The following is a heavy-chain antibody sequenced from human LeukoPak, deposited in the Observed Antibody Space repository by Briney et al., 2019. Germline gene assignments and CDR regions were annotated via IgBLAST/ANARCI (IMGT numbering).Heavy chain of an antibody. CDR3: ARRTDYHFDY. CDR2: IYPGDSDT. D-gene: IGHD4-11*01. J-gene: IGHJ4*02. Sequence: GESLQISCQGPGSSFTSYWIGWVRQLPGKGLEWMGVIYPGDSDTTYSPSFQGQVTISADKSISTAYLQWSSLKASDTAMYYCARRTDYHFDYWGQGTLVTVSS. V-gene: IGHV5-51*01. CDR1: GSSFTSYW.